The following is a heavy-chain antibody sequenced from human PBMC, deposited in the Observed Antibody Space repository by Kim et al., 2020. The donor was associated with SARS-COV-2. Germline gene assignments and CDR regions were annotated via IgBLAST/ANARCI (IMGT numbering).Heavy chain of an antibody. V-gene: IGHV3-33*05. Sequence: GGSLRLSCAASGFTFSSYGMHWVRQAPGKGLEWVAVISYDGSNKYYADSVKGRFTISRDNSKNTLYLQMNSLRAEDTAVYYCAREIGDYDILTGLGMRDYYYYGMDVWGQGTTVTVSS. CDR2: ISYDGSNK. D-gene: IGHD3-9*01. CDR1: GFTFSSYG. J-gene: IGHJ6*02. CDR3: AREIGDYDILTGLGMRDYYYYGMDV.